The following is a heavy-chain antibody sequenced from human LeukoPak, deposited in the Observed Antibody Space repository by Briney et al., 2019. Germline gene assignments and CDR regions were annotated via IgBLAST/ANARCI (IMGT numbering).Heavy chain of an antibody. CDR3: ASQARALRYFDWLFWGGAFDI. J-gene: IGHJ3*02. D-gene: IGHD3-9*01. CDR2: ISYDGSNK. CDR1: GFTFSSYG. V-gene: IGHV3-30*03. Sequence: PGRSLRLSCAASGFTFSSYGMHRVRQASGKGLEWVAVISYDGSNKYYADSVKGRFTISRDNSKNTLYLQMNSLRAEDTAVYYCASQARALRYFDWLFWGGAFDIWGQGTMVTVFS.